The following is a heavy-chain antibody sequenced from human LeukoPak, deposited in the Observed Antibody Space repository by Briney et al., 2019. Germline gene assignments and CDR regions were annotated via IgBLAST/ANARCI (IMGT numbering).Heavy chain of an antibody. CDR3: AKGGIYCTGVTCYYLDN. Sequence: PGGSLRLSCAASGFTFSNFGMSWVRQAPGKGLEWVSSLSGSGSSTYYADSVKGRFTVSRDNSKGTLYLHMSSLRAEDTAVYYCAKGGIYCTGVTCYYLDNWGQGTLVTVSS. V-gene: IGHV3-23*01. CDR1: GFTFSNFG. D-gene: IGHD2-8*02. CDR2: LSGSGSST. J-gene: IGHJ4*02.